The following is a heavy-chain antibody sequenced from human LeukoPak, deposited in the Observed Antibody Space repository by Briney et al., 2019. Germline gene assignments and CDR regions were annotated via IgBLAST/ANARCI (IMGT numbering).Heavy chain of an antibody. J-gene: IGHJ5*02. CDR2: IIPIFGTA. Sequence: SVKVSCKASEYTFTTYAINWVRQAPGQGLEWMGGIIPIFGTANYAQKFQGRVTITADKSTSTAYMELSSLRSEDTAVYYCAGLAPDCSGGSCYDWGWFDPWGQGTLVTVSS. CDR3: AGLAPDCSGGSCYDWGWFDP. D-gene: IGHD2-15*01. CDR1: EYTFTTYA. V-gene: IGHV1-69*06.